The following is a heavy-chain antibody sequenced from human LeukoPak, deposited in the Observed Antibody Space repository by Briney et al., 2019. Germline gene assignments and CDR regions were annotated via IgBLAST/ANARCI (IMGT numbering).Heavy chain of an antibody. CDR2: ISSGSSTI. V-gene: IGHV3-48*01. CDR3: ARDPGGLAGADVDY. D-gene: IGHD3/OR15-3a*01. CDR1: GFTFSSYS. Sequence: GGSLRLSCAASGFTFSSYSMNWVRQAPGKGLEWVSYISSGSSTIYYADSVKGRFTISRDNAKSSLYLQMNSLRAEDTAVYYCARDPGGLAGADVDYWGQGTLVTVSS. J-gene: IGHJ4*02.